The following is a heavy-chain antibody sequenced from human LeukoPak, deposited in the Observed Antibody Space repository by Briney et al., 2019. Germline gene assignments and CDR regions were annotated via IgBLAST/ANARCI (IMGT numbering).Heavy chain of an antibody. CDR3: ARESITILGVAHRAYMDV. J-gene: IGHJ6*03. CDR2: IYYSGST. Sequence: PSETLSLTCTVSGGSISSHYWSWIRQPPGKGLEWIGYIYYSGSTNYNPSLKSRVTISVDTSKNQFSLKLSSVTAADTAVYYCARESITILGVAHRAYMDVWGKGTTVTVSS. V-gene: IGHV4-59*11. D-gene: IGHD3-3*01. CDR1: GGSISSHY.